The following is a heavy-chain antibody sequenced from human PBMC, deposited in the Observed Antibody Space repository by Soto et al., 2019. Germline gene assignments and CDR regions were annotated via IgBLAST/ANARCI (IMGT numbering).Heavy chain of an antibody. CDR2: TYYRSKWDN. D-gene: IGHD2-15*01. J-gene: IGHJ4*02. Sequence: SQTLLLTCAISGDSVSCNYVTWTWTTESTSRGLEWMGRTYYRSKWDNDYRMSVKSRITINTDTSNNQFSMQLTSVSPEDTAVYYCARATPGRFDYWGQGTLVTVSS. V-gene: IGHV6-1*01. CDR1: GDSVSCNYVT. CDR3: ARATPGRFDY.